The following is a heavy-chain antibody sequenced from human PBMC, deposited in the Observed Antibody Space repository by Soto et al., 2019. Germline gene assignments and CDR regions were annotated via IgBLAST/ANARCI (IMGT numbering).Heavy chain of an antibody. CDR1: GFTFSSYS. Sequence: EVQLVESGGGLVKPGGSLRLSCAASGFTFSSYSMNWVRQAPGKGLEWVSSISSSSSYIYYADSVKGRFTISRDNAKNSLFLKMNSLRAEDTAVYYCARGVLWGGSSWTVTPFDYWGQGTLVTVSS. CDR3: ARGVLWGGSSWTVTPFDY. V-gene: IGHV3-21*01. CDR2: ISSSSSYI. J-gene: IGHJ4*02. D-gene: IGHD6-13*01.